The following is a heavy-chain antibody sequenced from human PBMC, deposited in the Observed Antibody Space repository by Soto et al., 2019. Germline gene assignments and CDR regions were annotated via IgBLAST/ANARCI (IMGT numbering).Heavy chain of an antibody. Sequence: EVQLLESGGGLVQPGGSLRLSCAASGFTFSSYAMSWVRQAPGKGLEWVSAISGSGGSTYYADSVKGRFTISRDNFKNTLYLQMNSLRAEDTAVYCCAKLVSRDGDGYFDLWGRGTLVTVSS. D-gene: IGHD2-2*01. CDR3: AKLVSRDGDGYFDL. CDR2: ISGSGGST. J-gene: IGHJ2*01. V-gene: IGHV3-23*01. CDR1: GFTFSSYA.